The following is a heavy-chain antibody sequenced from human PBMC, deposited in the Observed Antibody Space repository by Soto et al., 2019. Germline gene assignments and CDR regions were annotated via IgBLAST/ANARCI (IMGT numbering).Heavy chain of an antibody. CDR1: GFTFSSYA. J-gene: IGHJ4*02. V-gene: IGHV3-23*01. Sequence: GGSLRLSCAASGFTFSSYAMNWVRQAPGKGLEWVSVISGSSSKTYYADSVRGRFTISRDNSQNTVSLQMNSLRVDDTAVYYCXKGLSPSYYDILTGPDSWGQGSLVTVSS. CDR2: ISGSSSKT. CDR3: XKGLSPSYYDILTGPDS. D-gene: IGHD3-9*01.